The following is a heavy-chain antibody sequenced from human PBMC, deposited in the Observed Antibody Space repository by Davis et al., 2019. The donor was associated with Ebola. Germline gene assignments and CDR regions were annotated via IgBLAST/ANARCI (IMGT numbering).Heavy chain of an antibody. D-gene: IGHD4-17*01. CDR3: ARGASVTPDY. CDR1: GGSISSYY. V-gene: IGHV4-34*01. Sequence: PSETLSLTCTVSGGSISSYYWSWIRQPPGKGLEWIGEINHSGSTNYNPSLKSRVTISVDTSKNQFSLKLSSVTAADTAVYYCARGASVTPDYWGQGTLVTVSS. J-gene: IGHJ4*02. CDR2: INHSGST.